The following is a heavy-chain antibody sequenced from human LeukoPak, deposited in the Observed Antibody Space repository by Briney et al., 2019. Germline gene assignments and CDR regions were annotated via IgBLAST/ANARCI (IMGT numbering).Heavy chain of an antibody. CDR3: ARELGYGMDV. D-gene: IGHD7-27*01. V-gene: IGHV3-33*01. J-gene: IGHJ6*02. Sequence: GGSLRLSCAASGFTFSDYGIHWVRQAPGKGLEWVADIWYDGSHKYYADSVMGRFAISRDNSRDTLHLQMNSLRAEDTAVYYCARELGYGMDVWGQGTTVTVSS. CDR2: IWYDGSHK. CDR1: GFTFSDYG.